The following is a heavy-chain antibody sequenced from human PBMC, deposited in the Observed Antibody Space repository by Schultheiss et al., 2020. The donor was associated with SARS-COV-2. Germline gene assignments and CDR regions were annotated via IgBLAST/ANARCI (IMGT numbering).Heavy chain of an antibody. CDR1: GGSFSGYY. Sequence: SETLSLTCAVYGGSFSGYYWSWIRQPPGKGLEWIGEINHSGSTNYNPSLKSRVTISVDTSKSQFSLNLRSVTAADTAVYYCARAMTDEWGNFDSWGQGTLVTVSS. CDR3: ARAMTDEWGNFDS. J-gene: IGHJ4*02. V-gene: IGHV4-34*01. CDR2: INHSGST. D-gene: IGHD1-26*01.